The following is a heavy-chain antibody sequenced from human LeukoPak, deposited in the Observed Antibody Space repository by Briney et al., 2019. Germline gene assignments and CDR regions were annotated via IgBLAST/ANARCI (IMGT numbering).Heavy chain of an antibody. Sequence: GASVKVSCKASGYTFTDYYMHWVRQAPGQGLEWMGWINPDSGDTNYAQKFQGRVIMTRDTSISTAYMELRSLRSDDTAVYYCARADMIVVVSPYYGMDVWGQGTTVTVSS. J-gene: IGHJ6*02. D-gene: IGHD3-22*01. CDR3: ARADMIVVVSPYYGMDV. CDR2: INPDSGDT. V-gene: IGHV1-2*02. CDR1: GYTFTDYY.